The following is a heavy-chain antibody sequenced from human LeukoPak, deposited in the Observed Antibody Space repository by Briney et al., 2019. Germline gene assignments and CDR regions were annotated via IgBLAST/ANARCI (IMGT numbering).Heavy chain of an antibody. V-gene: IGHV3-48*04. Sequence: GGSLRLSCAASGFSVREYSMNWVRQAPGKGLEWVSYFSFNTSTIYYAASVRGRFTISRDSAKNSLYPQMNSLRVEDTAVYYCAGGPATSFDWWGHGTLVTVSS. CDR3: AGGPATSFDW. CDR2: FSFNTSTI. D-gene: IGHD1-26*01. J-gene: IGHJ4*01. CDR1: GFSVREYS.